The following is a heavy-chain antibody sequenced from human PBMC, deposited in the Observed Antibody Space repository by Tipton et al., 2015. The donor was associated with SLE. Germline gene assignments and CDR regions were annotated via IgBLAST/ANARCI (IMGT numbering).Heavy chain of an antibody. CDR1: GGSVGSYY. CDR2: IYQSGLT. V-gene: IGHV4-59*02. CDR3: ARESAQGLDY. Sequence: TLSLTCDVSGGSVGSYYWSWVRQIPGKGLEWIGYIYQSGLTALNLSLESRITLSIDTSRNQFSLKLTSMSAADTAVYYCARESAQGLDYWGQGTLVTVSS. J-gene: IGHJ4*02.